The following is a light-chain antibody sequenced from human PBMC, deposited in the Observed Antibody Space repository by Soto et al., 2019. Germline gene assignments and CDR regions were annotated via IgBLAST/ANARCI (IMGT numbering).Light chain of an antibody. V-gene: IGKV3-15*01. J-gene: IGKJ5*01. Sequence: LLTQSPGTRSLSPGARATLSCRASQTVSRNLAWYQQRPGQAPRLLIYDISNRATGVPARFSGSGSETESTLTIRSLKSEDFAVYFCQQYNNWPSFGQGTRLEIK. CDR3: QQYNNWPS. CDR1: QTVSRN. CDR2: DIS.